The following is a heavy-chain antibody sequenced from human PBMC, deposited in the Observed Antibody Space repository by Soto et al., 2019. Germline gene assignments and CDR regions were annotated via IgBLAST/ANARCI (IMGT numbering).Heavy chain of an antibody. CDR3: AANPFGTVKSFDY. V-gene: IGHV1-58*02. D-gene: IGHD4-17*01. CDR1: GFTFTSSA. Sequence: LVKVSCKASGFTFTSSAMQWVRQARGQRLEWIGWIVVGSGNTNYAQKFQERVTITRDMSTSTAYMELSSLRSEDTAVYYCAANPFGTVKSFDYWGQGTLVTVSS. J-gene: IGHJ4*02. CDR2: IVVGSGNT.